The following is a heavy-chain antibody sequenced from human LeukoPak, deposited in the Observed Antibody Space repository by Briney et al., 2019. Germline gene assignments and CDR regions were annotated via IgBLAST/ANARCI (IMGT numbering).Heavy chain of an antibody. CDR3: AKAIAARVAFDI. V-gene: IGHV3-9*01. D-gene: IGHD6-6*01. J-gene: IGHJ3*02. CDR1: GFTFDDYA. Sequence: PGGSLRLSCAASGFTFDDYAMHWVRQAPGKGLEWVSGISWNSGSIGYADSVKGRFTISRDNAKNSLYLQMNSLRAEDTALYYCAKAIAARVAFDIWGQGTMVTVSS. CDR2: ISWNSGSI.